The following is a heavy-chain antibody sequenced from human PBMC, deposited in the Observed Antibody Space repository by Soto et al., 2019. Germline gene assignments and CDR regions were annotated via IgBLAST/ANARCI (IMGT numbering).Heavy chain of an antibody. CDR2: IYSGGST. CDR3: ARDPIIAVAGNDFDY. D-gene: IGHD6-19*01. J-gene: IGHJ4*02. CDR1: GFIVSSNY. V-gene: IGHV3-66*01. Sequence: EVQLVESGGGLVQPGGSLRLSCAASGFIVSSNYMSWVRQAPGKGLEWVSVIYSGGSTYYADSVKGRFTISRDNSKNTLYLQMNSLRAEDTAVYYCARDPIIAVAGNDFDYWGQGTLVTVSS.